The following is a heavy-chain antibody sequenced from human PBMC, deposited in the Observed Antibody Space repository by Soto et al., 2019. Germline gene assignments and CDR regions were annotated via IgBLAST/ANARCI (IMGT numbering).Heavy chain of an antibody. CDR2: IYSGGST. CDR3: ARDLVAVAGNYYYYYGMDV. Sequence: AGGSLRLSCAASGFTVSSNYMSWVRPAPGKGVEWVSVIYSGGSTYYADSVKGRFTISRHNSKNTLYLQMNSLRAEDTAVYYCARDLVAVAGNYYYYYGMDVWGQGTTVTVSS. V-gene: IGHV3-53*04. CDR1: GFTVSSNY. D-gene: IGHD6-19*01. J-gene: IGHJ6*02.